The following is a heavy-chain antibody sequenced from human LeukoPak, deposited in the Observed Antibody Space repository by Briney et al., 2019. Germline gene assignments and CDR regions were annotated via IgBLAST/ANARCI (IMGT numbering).Heavy chain of an antibody. Sequence: GGSLRLSCAASKFTFSTYWMSWVRQAPGKGLEWVANIKQDGSEKYYVDSVKGRFTISRDNAKNSLYLQMNSLRAEDTAVYYCVKDQREAYSSGWSRDFDSWGQGTLVTVSS. V-gene: IGHV3-7*01. CDR3: VKDQREAYSSGWSRDFDS. CDR2: IKQDGSEK. D-gene: IGHD6-19*01. J-gene: IGHJ4*02. CDR1: KFTFSTYW.